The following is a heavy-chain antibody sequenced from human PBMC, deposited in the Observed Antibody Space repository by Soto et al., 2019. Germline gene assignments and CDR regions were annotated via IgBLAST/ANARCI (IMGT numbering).Heavy chain of an antibody. V-gene: IGHV1-69*01. CDR2: IIPVLGTP. CDR3: ASSAGLDHLLNYYGLNV. Sequence: QVLLVQSSAEVKKPGSSVKVSCKASGGTFTSTAFSWVRQAPGQGLEWMGGIIPVLGTPNYAQKFQARLTVTADASTTTVHMELISLRSDDSAVYYCASSAGLDHLLNYYGLNVWGQGTTVIVSS. D-gene: IGHD6-13*01. J-gene: IGHJ6*02. CDR1: GGTFTSTA.